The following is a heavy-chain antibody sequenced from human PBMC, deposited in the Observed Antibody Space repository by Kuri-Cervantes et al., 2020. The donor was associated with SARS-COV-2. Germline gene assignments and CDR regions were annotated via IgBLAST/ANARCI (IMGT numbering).Heavy chain of an antibody. J-gene: IGHJ5*02. CDR1: GYSISSGYY. CDR3: ARGITIFGVVMDLGWFDP. V-gene: IGHV4-38-2*02. D-gene: IGHD3-3*01. CDR2: IYHSGST. Sequence: SETLSLTCTVSGYSISSGYYWGWIRQPPGKGLEWIGSIYHSGSTYYNPSLKSRVTISVDTSKNQFSLKPSSVTAADTAVYYCARGITIFGVVMDLGWFDPWGQGTLVTVSS.